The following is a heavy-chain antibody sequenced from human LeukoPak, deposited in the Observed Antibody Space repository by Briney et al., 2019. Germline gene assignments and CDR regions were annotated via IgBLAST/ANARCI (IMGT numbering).Heavy chain of an antibody. CDR2: INPNSGGT. Sequence: ASVKVSCKASGYTFTGYYMHWVRQAPGQGLEWMGWINPNSGGTNYAQKFQGRVTTTRDTSISTAYMELSRLRSDDTAVYYCARGIRIVVVPAAIRFDYWGQGTLVTVSS. D-gene: IGHD2-2*02. CDR3: ARGIRIVVVPAAIRFDY. J-gene: IGHJ4*02. CDR1: GYTFTGYY. V-gene: IGHV1-2*02.